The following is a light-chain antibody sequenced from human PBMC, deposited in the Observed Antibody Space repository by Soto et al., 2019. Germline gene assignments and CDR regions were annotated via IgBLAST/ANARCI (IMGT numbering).Light chain of an antibody. Sequence: DIQMTQSPSTLSASVGERVTITCRASQSISAWLAWYQQKPGKAPKLLIYKASNVESGVPSRFSGSGSRTEFTLTISSLQPDDFATYYCQQYHSYPLTFGQGTRLEIK. J-gene: IGKJ5*01. V-gene: IGKV1-5*03. CDR1: QSISAW. CDR3: QQYHSYPLT. CDR2: KAS.